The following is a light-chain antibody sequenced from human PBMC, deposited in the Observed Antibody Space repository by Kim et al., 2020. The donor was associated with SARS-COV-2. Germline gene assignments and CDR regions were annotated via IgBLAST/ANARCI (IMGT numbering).Light chain of an antibody. J-gene: IGKJ2*01. CDR3: QQRGNWRT. CDR2: DAS. Sequence: EIVLTQSPATLSLSPGERATLSCRASQSVSRFLAWYQQKPGQAPRLLIYDASTRATGIPARFSGTGSGTDFTLTITSLEPEDFAVYYCQQRGNWRTFGQGTKLEI. CDR1: QSVSRF. V-gene: IGKV3-11*01.